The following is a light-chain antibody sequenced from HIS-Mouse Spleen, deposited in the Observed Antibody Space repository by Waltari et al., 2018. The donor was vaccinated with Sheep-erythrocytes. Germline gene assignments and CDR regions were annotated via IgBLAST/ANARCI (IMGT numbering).Light chain of an antibody. CDR3: SSYAGSNNWV. V-gene: IGLV2-8*01. J-gene: IGLJ3*02. CDR1: RSDAGGYTY. CDR2: EVS. Sequence: QSALTQPPSASGSPGQSVTLSCTGTRSDAGGYTYVSWYQQHPGKAPKLMIYEVSKRPSGVPDRFSGSKSGNTASLTVSGLQAEDEADYYCSSYAGSNNWVFGGGTKLTVL.